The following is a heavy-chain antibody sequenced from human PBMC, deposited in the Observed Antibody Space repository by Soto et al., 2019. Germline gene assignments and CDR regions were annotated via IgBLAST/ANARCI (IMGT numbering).Heavy chain of an antibody. D-gene: IGHD3-10*01. CDR1: GDSISGGASF. Sequence: SETLSLTCTVSGDSISGGASFWSWIRQPPGKGLEWIANVYYSGSSYYNPSLKSRLTISVDTTKNQFSLQLKSMTAADTAVYYCARDPYYYGSGSYYNRYYGMDVWGQGTTVT. CDR3: ARDPYYYGSGSYYNRYYGMDV. V-gene: IGHV4-30-4*01. CDR2: VYYSGSS. J-gene: IGHJ6*02.